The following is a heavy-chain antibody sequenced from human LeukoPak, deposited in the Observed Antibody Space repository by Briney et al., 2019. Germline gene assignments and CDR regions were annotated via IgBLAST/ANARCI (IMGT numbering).Heavy chain of an antibody. CDR1: GGSLSSYY. CDR2: IYYSGST. D-gene: IGHD1/OR15-1a*01. CDR3: ARARGTLPLRPYYYMDV. V-gene: IGHV4-59*01. Sequence: SETLSLTCTVSGGSLSSYYWSWIRQPPGKGLELIGYIYYSGSTSYNPSLKSRVTISVDTSKNQFSLKLSSVTAADTAMYYCARARGTLPLRPYYYMDVWGKGTTVTVSS. J-gene: IGHJ6*03.